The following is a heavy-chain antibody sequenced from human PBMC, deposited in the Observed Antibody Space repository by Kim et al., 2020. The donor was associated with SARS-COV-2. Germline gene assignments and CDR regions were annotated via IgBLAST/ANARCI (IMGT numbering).Heavy chain of an antibody. D-gene: IGHD1-26*01. J-gene: IGHJ4*02. V-gene: IGHV6-1*01. CDR3: VKGRGGAYDY. Sequence: NDYATSVKSRLTINPDTSKNQFSLQLTSVTPEDTAMYYCVKGRGGAYDYWGQGTLVTVSS. CDR2: N.